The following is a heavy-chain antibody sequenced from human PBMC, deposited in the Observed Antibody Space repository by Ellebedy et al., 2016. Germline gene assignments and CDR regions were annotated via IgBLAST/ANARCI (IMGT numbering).Heavy chain of an antibody. V-gene: IGHV4-59*08. CDR3: ARAVGYGDLHAFDI. D-gene: IGHD4-17*01. J-gene: IGHJ3*02. CDR1: GGSVDTYY. Sequence: SETLSLTXTVSGGSVDTYYWTWIRQSPGKGLEWIGYVFYGGSTKYYPSLKSRVTISVDTSKTHFSLKLSSVTAADTAVYFCARAVGYGDLHAFDIWGQGTMVTVSS. CDR2: VFYGGST.